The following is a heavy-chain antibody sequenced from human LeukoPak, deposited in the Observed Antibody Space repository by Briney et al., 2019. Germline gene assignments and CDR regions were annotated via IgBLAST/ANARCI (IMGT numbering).Heavy chain of an antibody. CDR1: GGSISSYY. Sequence: PSETLSLTCTVSGGSISSYYWSWIRQPPGKGLEWIGYIYHSGSTYYNPSLKSRVTISIDRSKNQFSLKLSSVTAADTAVYYCARDPSLGAFDIWGQGTMVTVSS. CDR2: IYHSGST. CDR3: ARDPSLGAFDI. D-gene: IGHD3-16*01. J-gene: IGHJ3*02. V-gene: IGHV4-59*12.